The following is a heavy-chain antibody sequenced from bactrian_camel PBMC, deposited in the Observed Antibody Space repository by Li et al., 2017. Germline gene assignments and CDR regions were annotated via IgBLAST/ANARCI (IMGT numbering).Heavy chain of an antibody. V-gene: IGHV3S53*01. J-gene: IGHJ4*01. CDR2: IASDGRP. Sequence: HVQLVESGGGPVQAGGSLRLSCAASDNTVRRRCWGWFRQAPGKEREGVAAIASDGRPSYADSVKGRFRISKDNTATTLTLNLQMDSLKPEDTAMYYCAADGPPCDVTPESGWYNAPFCISGQGTQVTVS. CDR1: DNTVRRRC. D-gene: IGHD2*01.